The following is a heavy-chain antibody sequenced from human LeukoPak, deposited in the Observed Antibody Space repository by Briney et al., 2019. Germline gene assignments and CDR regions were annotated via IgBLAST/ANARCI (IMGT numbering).Heavy chain of an antibody. CDR1: GGSFSGYY. CDR3: ARGRYYCSSTSCYGPYFDY. V-gene: IGHV4-34*01. CDR2: INHSGST. D-gene: IGHD2-2*01. Sequence: SETLSLTCAVYGGSFSGYYWSWIRQPPGKGLEWIGEINHSGSTNYNPSLESRVTISVDTSKNQFSLKLSSVTAADTAVYYCARGRYYCSSTSCYGPYFDYWGQGTLVTVSS. J-gene: IGHJ4*02.